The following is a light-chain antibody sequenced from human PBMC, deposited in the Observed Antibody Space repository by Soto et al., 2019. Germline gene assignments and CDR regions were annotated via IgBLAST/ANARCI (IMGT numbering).Light chain of an antibody. Sequence: QAVVTQPASVSGSPGQSITISCTGTSSDVGGYNYVSWYQQVPGKAPKLMIYEVINRPSGVSDRFSGSKSGNTASLTISGLQAEDEADYYCSSYTSSTTYVFGPGTKLTVL. CDR2: EVI. V-gene: IGLV2-14*01. J-gene: IGLJ1*01. CDR1: SSDVGGYNY. CDR3: SSYTSSTTYV.